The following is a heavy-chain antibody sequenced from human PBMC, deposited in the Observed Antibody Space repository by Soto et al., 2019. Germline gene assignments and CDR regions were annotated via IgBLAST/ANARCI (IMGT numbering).Heavy chain of an antibody. D-gene: IGHD2-15*01. V-gene: IGHV4-39*01. J-gene: IGHJ3*02. CDR2: IYYSGST. CDR3: ASPYCSGGSCYPVRAFDI. CDR1: GGSISSSSYY. Sequence: SETLSLTCTVSGGSISSSSYYWGWIRQPPGKGLEWIGSIYYSGSTYYNPSLKSRVTISVDTSKNQFSLRLSSVTAADTAVYYCASPYCSGGSCYPVRAFDIWGQGTMVTVSS.